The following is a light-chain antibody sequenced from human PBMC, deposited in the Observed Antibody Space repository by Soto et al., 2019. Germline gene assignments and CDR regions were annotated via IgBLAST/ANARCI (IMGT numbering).Light chain of an antibody. CDR2: DVS. Sequence: SVLTQPASVSGSPGQSITISCTGTNSDVGLYNYVSWYQQHPGKAPKLMIYDVSNRPSGVSNRFSGSKSGNTASLTISGLQAEDEATYYCSSYTSSNTLVFGGGTKVTVL. V-gene: IGLV2-14*01. CDR3: SSYTSSNTLV. J-gene: IGLJ2*01. CDR1: NSDVGLYNY.